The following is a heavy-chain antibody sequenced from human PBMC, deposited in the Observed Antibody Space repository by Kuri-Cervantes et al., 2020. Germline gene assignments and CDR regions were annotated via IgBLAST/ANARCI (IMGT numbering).Heavy chain of an antibody. CDR2: ISYDGSNK. J-gene: IGHJ6*02. V-gene: IGHV3-30-3*01. Sequence: GGSLRLSCAASGFTFSSYAMHWVRQAPGKGLEWVAVISYDGSNKYYADSVKGRFTISRDNSKNTLYLQMNSLRAEDTAVYYCAKVRDCSGGSCYGPRYYYGMDVWGRGTTVTVSS. D-gene: IGHD2-15*01. CDR3: AKVRDCSGGSCYGPRYYYGMDV. CDR1: GFTFSSYA.